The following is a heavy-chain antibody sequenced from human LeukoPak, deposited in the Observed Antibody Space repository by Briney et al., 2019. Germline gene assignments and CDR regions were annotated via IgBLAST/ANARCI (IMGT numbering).Heavy chain of an antibody. D-gene: IGHD4-23*01. J-gene: IGHJ4*02. Sequence: GGSLRLSCAASGFTFSSYSMNWVRQAPGKGLEWVSYIRTSNPTIYYADSVKGRFTVSRDDAENSLYLQMNSLRVEDTAIYYCVRDHRWGFDYWGQGTVVTVSS. CDR1: GFTFSSYS. CDR3: VRDHRWGFDY. CDR2: IRTSNPTI. V-gene: IGHV3-48*01.